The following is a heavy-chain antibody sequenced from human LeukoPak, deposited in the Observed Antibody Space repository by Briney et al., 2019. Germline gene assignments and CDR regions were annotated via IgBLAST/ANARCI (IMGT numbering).Heavy chain of an antibody. D-gene: IGHD3-10*01. Sequence: PGGTLRLSCAASGFTFSSYSMNWVRQAPGKGLEWVSYISSSSSTIYYADSVKGRFTISRDNAKNSLYLQMNSLRAEDTAVYYCAREAYGSGSYSSYYFDYWGQGTLVTVSS. CDR1: GFTFSSYS. CDR2: ISSSSSTI. CDR3: AREAYGSGSYSSYYFDY. J-gene: IGHJ4*02. V-gene: IGHV3-48*01.